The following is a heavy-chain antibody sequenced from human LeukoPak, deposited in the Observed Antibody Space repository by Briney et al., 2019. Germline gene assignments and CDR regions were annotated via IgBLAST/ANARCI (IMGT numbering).Heavy chain of an antibody. Sequence: ASVKVSCKASGYTFTSYGISWVRQAPGQGLEWMGWISAYNGNTNYAQKLQGRVTMTTDTSTSTAYMELRSLRSDDTAVYYCARDPIAASVRGYYYYYYMDVWGKGTTVTVSS. CDR2: ISAYNGNT. CDR1: GYTFTSYG. CDR3: ARDPIAASVRGYYYYYYMDV. J-gene: IGHJ6*03. V-gene: IGHV1-18*01. D-gene: IGHD6-13*01.